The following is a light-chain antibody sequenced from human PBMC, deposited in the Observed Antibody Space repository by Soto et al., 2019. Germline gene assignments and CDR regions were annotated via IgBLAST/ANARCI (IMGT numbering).Light chain of an antibody. V-gene: IGKV3-11*01. CDR1: QSVSSY. J-gene: IGKJ4*01. CDR2: DAS. CDR3: QQRSNWPLT. Sequence: EIVLTQSPATLSLSPGERATLSCRASQSVSSYLAWYQQKPGQAPRLLIYDASNRATGIPARFSGSGSGTDFTLTISSXXXEDFAVYYCQQRSNWPLTFGGGTKVE.